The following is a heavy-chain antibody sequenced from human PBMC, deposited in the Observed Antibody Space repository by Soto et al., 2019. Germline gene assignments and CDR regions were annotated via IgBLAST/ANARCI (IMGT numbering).Heavy chain of an antibody. CDR3: ARDVVPAAVTPFDY. J-gene: IGHJ4*02. CDR1: GFTFSSYA. Sequence: GGSLRLSCAASGFTFSSYAMSWVRQAPGKGLEWVSAISGSGGSTYYADSVKGRFTISRDNAKNTLYLQMNSLRAEDTAVYYCARDVVPAAVTPFDYWGQGTLVTVSS. CDR2: ISGSGGST. V-gene: IGHV3-23*01. D-gene: IGHD2-2*01.